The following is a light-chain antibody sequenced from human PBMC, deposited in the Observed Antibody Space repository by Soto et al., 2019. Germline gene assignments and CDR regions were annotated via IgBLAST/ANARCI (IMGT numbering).Light chain of an antibody. Sequence: DIQMTQSPSSLSASVGDRVTITCRASQGISHYVAWYQQKPGEAPKLLISAASTLQSGVPSRFSGSGTGTDFTLTISSLQPEDVATYYCQKHNSALWTFGQGTKVEIK. J-gene: IGKJ1*01. CDR1: QGISHY. CDR2: AAS. CDR3: QKHNSALWT. V-gene: IGKV1-27*01.